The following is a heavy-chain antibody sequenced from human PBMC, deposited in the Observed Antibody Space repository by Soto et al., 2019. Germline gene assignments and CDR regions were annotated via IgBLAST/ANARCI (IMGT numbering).Heavy chain of an antibody. CDR1: GFTFSNSW. CDR2: IRSKTDGGTT. CDR3: STEYGYNYYLGMDV. V-gene: IGHV3-15*01. D-gene: IGHD3-16*02. Sequence: GGSLRLSCAASGFTFSNSWMSWFRQAPWKGLEWVGRIRSKTDGGTTEYAAPVKGRFTISRDDSKHTLYLQMNSLKTEDTAVYYCSTEYGYNYYLGMDVWGQGTTVTVSS. J-gene: IGHJ6*02.